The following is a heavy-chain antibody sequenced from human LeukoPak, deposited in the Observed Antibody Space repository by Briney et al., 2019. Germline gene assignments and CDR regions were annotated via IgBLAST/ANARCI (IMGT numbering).Heavy chain of an antibody. D-gene: IGHD6-19*01. V-gene: IGHV3-21*01. CDR3: TGESGDRRIAVAGY. Sequence: PGGSLRLSCTASGFTFSTYSMNWFRQAPGKGLEWVSSINSNSNYIYYVGSVMGRFTVSRDNAKNSVFLQMNSLRAEDTAVYYCTGESGDRRIAVAGYWGQGTLVTVSS. CDR2: INSNSNYI. CDR1: GFTFSTYS. J-gene: IGHJ4*02.